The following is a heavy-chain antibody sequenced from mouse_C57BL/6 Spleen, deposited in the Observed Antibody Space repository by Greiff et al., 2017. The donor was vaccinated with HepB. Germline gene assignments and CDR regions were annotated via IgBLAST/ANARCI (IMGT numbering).Heavy chain of an antibody. CDR2: IDPSDSYT. D-gene: IGHD1-1*01. V-gene: IGHV1-50*01. J-gene: IGHJ1*03. CDR1: GYTFTSYW. CDR3: ARRGPHYYGSSYWYFDV. Sequence: QVQLQQPGAELVKPGASVKLSCKASGYTFTSYWMQWVKQRPGQGLEWIGEIDPSDSYTNYNQKFKGKATLTVDTSSSTAYMQLSSLTSEDSAVYYCARRGPHYYGSSYWYFDVWGTGTTVTVSS.